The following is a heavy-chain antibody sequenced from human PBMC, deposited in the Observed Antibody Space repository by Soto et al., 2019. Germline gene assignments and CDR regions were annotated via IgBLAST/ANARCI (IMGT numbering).Heavy chain of an antibody. Sequence: QVQVEQSGAEVKKPGSSLKVSCKTSGGPFSSQAFNWVRQARGHGLEWMGGIIPLLGSTTYAQKFQDRVTFTADESTSTVYMELRSLRSEDTATYFSAMSDGPYFYYAIGVWGRGHTVTVSS. CDR2: IIPLLGST. CDR1: GGPFSSQA. J-gene: IGHJ6*02. CDR3: AMSDGPYFYYAIGV. V-gene: IGHV1-69*01. D-gene: IGHD2-21*01.